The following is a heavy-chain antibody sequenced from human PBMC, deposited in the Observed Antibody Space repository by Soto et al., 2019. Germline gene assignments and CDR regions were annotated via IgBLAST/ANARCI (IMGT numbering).Heavy chain of an antibody. CDR1: SGSISSYY. CDR3: ARGVAARPGYYYGLDV. D-gene: IGHD6-6*01. CDR2: IYTSGST. J-gene: IGHJ6*02. Sequence: KPSETLSLTCTVSSGSISSYYWSWIRQPAGKGLEWIGRIYTSGSTNYNPSLKSRVTMSVDTSKNQFSLKLSSVTAADTAVYYCARGVAARPGYYYGLDVWGQGTTVTVSS. V-gene: IGHV4-4*07.